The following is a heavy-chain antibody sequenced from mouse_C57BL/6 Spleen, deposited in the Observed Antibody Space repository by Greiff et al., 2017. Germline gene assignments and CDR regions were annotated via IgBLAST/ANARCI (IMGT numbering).Heavy chain of an antibody. J-gene: IGHJ4*01. D-gene: IGHD1-1*01. CDR1: GFSFTSYG. Sequence: QVQLKQSGPGLVQPSQCLSITCTVSGFSFTSYGVHWVRQSPGKGLEWLGEIWRGGSTDYNAAFMSILSITKDNSKSQVFFKMNSRQADDTAIYYCAKKDYGSSSYAMDYWGQGTSVTVSS. V-gene: IGHV2-5*01. CDR3: AKKDYGSSSYAMDY. CDR2: IWRGGST.